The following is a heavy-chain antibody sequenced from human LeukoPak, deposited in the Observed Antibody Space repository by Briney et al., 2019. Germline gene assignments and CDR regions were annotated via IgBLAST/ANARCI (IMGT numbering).Heavy chain of an antibody. V-gene: IGHV4-34*01. Sequence: PSETLSLTCAVYGGSFSGYYWSWIRQPPGKGLEWIGEINHSGSTNYNPSLKSRVTISVDTSKNQFSLKLSPVTASDTAVYYCARGRDYYDSSGYFGASRRTLFDYWGQGTLVTVSS. CDR2: INHSGST. CDR1: GGSFSGYY. D-gene: IGHD3-22*01. J-gene: IGHJ4*02. CDR3: ARGRDYYDSSGYFGASRRTLFDY.